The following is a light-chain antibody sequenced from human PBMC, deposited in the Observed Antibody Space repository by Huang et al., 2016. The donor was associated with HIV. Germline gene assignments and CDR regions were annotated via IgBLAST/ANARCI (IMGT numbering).Light chain of an antibody. Sequence: EIVMTQSPLSLPVTPGEPASISCRSSQSLLHRNGYNYLDWYLQKPGQSQQLLVYLGCNRASGVPDRFSGSGSGTDVTLKISRVEAEDVGVYYCMQALQTPPYTFGRGTKLGIK. CDR3: MQALQTPPYT. CDR1: QSLLHRNGYNY. V-gene: IGKV2-28*01. J-gene: IGKJ2*01. CDR2: LGC.